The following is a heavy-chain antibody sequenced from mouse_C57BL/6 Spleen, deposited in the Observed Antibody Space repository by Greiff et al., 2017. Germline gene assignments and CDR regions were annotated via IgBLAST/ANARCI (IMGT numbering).Heavy chain of an antibody. D-gene: IGHD3-1*01. CDR2: IYPGDGDT. Sequence: SGPELVKPGASVKISCKASGYAFSSSWMNWVKQRPGKGLEWIGRIYPGDGDTNYNGKFKGKATLTADKSSSTAYMQLSSLTSEDSAVYFCARGGHLDYWGQAPLSQSPQ. CDR1: GYAFSSSW. J-gene: IGHJ2*01. V-gene: IGHV1-82*01. CDR3: ARGGHLDY.